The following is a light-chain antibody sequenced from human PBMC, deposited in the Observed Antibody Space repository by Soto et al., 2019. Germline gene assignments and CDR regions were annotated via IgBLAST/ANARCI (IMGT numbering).Light chain of an antibody. J-gene: IGKJ1*01. CDR3: QQYNSYRT. Sequence: IKMTQSPSTLSATVGDRVTITCRASQSISTWLAWYQQKPGKAPKLLIYKASSLKTGVPSRFSGSGSGTEFTLTISSLQPDDFATYYCQQYNSYRTFGPGTKVDIK. V-gene: IGKV1-5*03. CDR1: QSISTW. CDR2: KAS.